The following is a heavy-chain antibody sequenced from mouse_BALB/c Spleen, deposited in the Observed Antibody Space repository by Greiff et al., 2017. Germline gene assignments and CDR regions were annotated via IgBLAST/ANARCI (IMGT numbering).Heavy chain of an antibody. D-gene: IGHD1-1*01. CDR3: ARYYDKDYYAMDY. CDR1: GFNIKDTY. V-gene: IGHV14-3*02. J-gene: IGHJ4*01. CDR2: IDPANGNT. Sequence: VQLKESGAELVKPGASVKLSCTASGFNIKDTYMPWVKQRPEQGLEWIGRIDPANGNTKYDPKFQGKATITADTSSNTAYLQLSSLTSEDTAVYYCARYYDKDYYAMDYWGQGTSVTVSS.